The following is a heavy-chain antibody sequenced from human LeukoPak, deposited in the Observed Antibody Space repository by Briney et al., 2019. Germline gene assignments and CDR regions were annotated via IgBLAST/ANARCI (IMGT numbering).Heavy chain of an antibody. CDR3: ARGSGYDEVSGI. J-gene: IGHJ3*02. CDR1: GGTFSSYA. D-gene: IGHD5-12*01. Sequence: SVKVSCKASGGTFSSYAISWVRQAPGQGLEWMGGIIPIFGTANYAQKFQGRVTVTTDESTSTAYMELSSLRSEDTAVYYCARGSGYDEVSGIWGQGTMVTVSS. V-gene: IGHV1-69*05. CDR2: IIPIFGTA.